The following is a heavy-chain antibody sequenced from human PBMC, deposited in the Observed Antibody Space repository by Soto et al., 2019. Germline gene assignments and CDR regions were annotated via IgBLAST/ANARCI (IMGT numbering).Heavy chain of an antibody. V-gene: IGHV3-15*01. CDR1: GFTFSNAW. Sequence: GSLRLSCAAAGFTFSNAWMSEVRQAPGKGREWVGRIKSKTDGGTTDYAAPVKGRFTISRDDSKNTLYLQMNSLKTEDTAVYYCTEDIVVVPAAVNYYYYYGMDVWGQGTTVTVSS. J-gene: IGHJ6*02. CDR2: IKSKTDGGTT. D-gene: IGHD2-2*01. CDR3: TEDIVVVPAAVNYYYYYGMDV.